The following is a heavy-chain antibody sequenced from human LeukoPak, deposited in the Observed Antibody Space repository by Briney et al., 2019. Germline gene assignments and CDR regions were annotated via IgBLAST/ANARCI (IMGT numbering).Heavy chain of an antibody. CDR1: GGTFSSYA. CDR2: IIPILGIA. Sequence: SVKVSCKASGGTFSSYAISWVRQAPGQGPEWMGKIIPILGIANYAQKFQGRVTITADRSTSTAYLELSSLRSEDTAVYYSARDYGDLLGDYYYYYGMDVWGQGTTVTVSS. V-gene: IGHV1-69*04. J-gene: IGHJ6*02. D-gene: IGHD4-17*01. CDR3: ARDYGDLLGDYYYYYGMDV.